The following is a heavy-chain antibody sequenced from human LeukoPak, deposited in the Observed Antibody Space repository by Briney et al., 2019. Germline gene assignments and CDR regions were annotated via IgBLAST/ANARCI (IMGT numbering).Heavy chain of an antibody. CDR2: IYYSGST. CDR3: ARVGPLGYCSGGSCRRFDP. V-gene: IGHV4-30-4*01. CDR1: GGAISSGDYY. J-gene: IGHJ5*02. Sequence: SSQTLSLSCTVSGGAISSGDYYWSWIRQPPGKGLEWIVYIYYSGSTYYSPSLKSRVTISVDTSKNQFSLKLSSVTAADTAVYYCARVGPLGYCSGGSCRRFDPWGQGTLVTVSS. D-gene: IGHD2-15*01.